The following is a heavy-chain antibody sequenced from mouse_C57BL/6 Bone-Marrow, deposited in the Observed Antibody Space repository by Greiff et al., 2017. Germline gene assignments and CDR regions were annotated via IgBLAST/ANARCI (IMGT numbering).Heavy chain of an antibody. CDR3: AREARAYYGSSFGYFDV. D-gene: IGHD1-1*01. V-gene: IGHV1-63*01. Sequence: QVQLQQSGAELVRPGTSVKMSCKASGYTFTNYWIGWAKQRPGHGLEWIGDIYPGGGDTHYNEKLKGKATLTSAKSSSTAYMQLSSLTSEDSAIYYCAREARAYYGSSFGYFDVCRTGTTVTVSS. CDR2: IYPGGGDT. CDR1: GYTFTNYW. J-gene: IGHJ1*03.